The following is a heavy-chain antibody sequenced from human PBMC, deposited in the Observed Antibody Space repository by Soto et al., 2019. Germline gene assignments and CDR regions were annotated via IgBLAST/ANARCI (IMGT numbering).Heavy chain of an antibody. J-gene: IGHJ4*02. CDR2: VSIGGST. CDR1: GFTFSSYA. Sequence: GGSLRLSCAASGFTFSSYAMGWVRQGPGKGLERVAVVSIGGSTHYADSVRGRFTISRDNSKNTLSLQMNSLTAEDTAVYFCAKRRGAGGHFDYWGQGALVTVSS. D-gene: IGHD2-15*01. V-gene: IGHV3-23*01. CDR3: AKRRGAGGHFDY.